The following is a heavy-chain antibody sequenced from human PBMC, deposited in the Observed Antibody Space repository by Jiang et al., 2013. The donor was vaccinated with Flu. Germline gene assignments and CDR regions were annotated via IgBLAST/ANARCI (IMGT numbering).Heavy chain of an antibody. CDR2: IDPTDSHT. CDR1: GYTFRSHW. Sequence: GAEVKKPGESLRISCKASGYTFRSHWINWVRQTSGNGLEWLGKIDPTDSHTSYSPSFQGHVTISVDRSMNTAYLHWSSLRASDTAIYFCARQMLTIPTADSWGQGTLVTVSS. CDR3: ARQMLTIPTADS. D-gene: IGHD5-24*01. J-gene: IGHJ5*01. V-gene: IGHV5-10-1*01.